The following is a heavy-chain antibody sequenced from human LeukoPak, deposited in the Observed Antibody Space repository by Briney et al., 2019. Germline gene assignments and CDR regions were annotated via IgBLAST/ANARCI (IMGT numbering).Heavy chain of an antibody. J-gene: IGHJ6*03. CDR1: GFTFDDYA. D-gene: IGHD6-13*01. CDR3: AKIAAAGTSYYYYYYYMDV. Sequence: PGRSLRLSCAASGFTFDDYAMHWVRQAPGKGLEWVPGISWNSGSIGYADSVKGRFTISRDNAKNSLYLQMNSLRAEDTALYYCAKIAAAGTSYYYYYYYMDVWGKGTTVTVSS. V-gene: IGHV3-9*01. CDR2: ISWNSGSI.